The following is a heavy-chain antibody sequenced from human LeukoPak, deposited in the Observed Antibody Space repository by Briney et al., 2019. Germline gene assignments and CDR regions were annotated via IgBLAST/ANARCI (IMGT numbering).Heavy chain of an antibody. V-gene: IGHV3-30*02. CDR3: AKDSAFYYIDV. D-gene: IGHD3-10*01. Sequence: GGSLRLSCAASGFTFNNYGMHWVRQAPGKGLEWVAFTRYNGNNQYYADSVKGRFTISRDNSKNTLYLQMNSLKGDDTAVYYCAKDSAFYYIDVRGKGTTVIISS. CDR2: TRYNGNNQ. J-gene: IGHJ6*03. CDR1: GFTFNNYG.